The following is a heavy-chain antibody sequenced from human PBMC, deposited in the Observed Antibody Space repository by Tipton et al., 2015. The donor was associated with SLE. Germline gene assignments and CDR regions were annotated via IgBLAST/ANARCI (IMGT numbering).Heavy chain of an antibody. V-gene: IGHV3-48*03. J-gene: IGHJ6*03. Sequence: SLRLSCAASGVTFSSYAMRWVRQAPGKGLELVSYISSSGSTIYYADSVKGRFTISRDNAKNSLYLQMNSLRAEDTAVYYCAKDIRKYYNYYYMDVWGKGTTVTVSS. CDR3: AKDIRKYYNYYYMDV. CDR2: ISSSGSTI. CDR1: GVTFSSYA.